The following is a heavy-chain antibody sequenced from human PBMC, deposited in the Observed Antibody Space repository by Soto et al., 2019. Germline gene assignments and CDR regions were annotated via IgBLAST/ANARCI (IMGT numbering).Heavy chain of an antibody. J-gene: IGHJ6*02. CDR3: ARGHVVRGPVYYYYYGMDV. D-gene: IGHD3-10*01. CDR2: IYPGDSDT. Sequence: LGESLKISCKGSGYSFTSYWIGWVRQIPGKGLEWMGIIYPGDSDTRYSPSFQGQVTISADKSISTAYLQWSSLKASDTAMYYCARGHVVRGPVYYYYYGMDVWGQGTTVTVSS. CDR1: GYSFTSYW. V-gene: IGHV5-51*01.